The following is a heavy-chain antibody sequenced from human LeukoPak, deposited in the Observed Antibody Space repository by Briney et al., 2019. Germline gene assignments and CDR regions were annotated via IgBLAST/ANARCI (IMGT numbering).Heavy chain of an antibody. CDR3: ARSSYLGPTGYDYVWGSYDFDY. CDR2: IYTSGST. Sequence: SETLSLTCTVSGGSISSYYWSWIRQPAGKGLEWIGRIYTSGSTNYNPSLKSRVTMSVDTSKNQFSLKLSSVTAADTAVYYCARSSYLGPTGYDYVWGSYDFDYWGQGTLVTVSS. V-gene: IGHV4-4*07. J-gene: IGHJ4*02. CDR1: GGSISSYY. D-gene: IGHD3-16*01.